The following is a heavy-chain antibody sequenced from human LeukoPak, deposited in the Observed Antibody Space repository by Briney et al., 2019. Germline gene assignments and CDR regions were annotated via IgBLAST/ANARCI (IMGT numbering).Heavy chain of an antibody. J-gene: IGHJ3*02. D-gene: IGHD3-10*01. CDR1: GYTFTSYY. V-gene: IGHV1-46*01. CDR3: ARGVGAMVRGPPDAFDI. Sequence: ASVKVSCKASGYTFTSYYMHWVRQAPGQGLEWMGIINPSGGSTSYAQKFQGRVTMTRDTSTSTVYMELSSLRSEDTAVHYCARGVGAMVRGPPDAFDIWGQGTMVTVSS. CDR2: INPSGGST.